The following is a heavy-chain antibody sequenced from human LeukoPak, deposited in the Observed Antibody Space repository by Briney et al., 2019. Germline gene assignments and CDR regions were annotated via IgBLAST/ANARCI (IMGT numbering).Heavy chain of an antibody. D-gene: IGHD3-3*01. CDR3: TRQDLVRFLEWYWFDP. V-gene: IGHV3-73*01. CDR1: GFTFSGSA. J-gene: IGHJ5*02. CDR2: IRSKANSYAT. Sequence: GGSLKLACAASGFTFSGSAMHWVRQASGKGLEWVGRIRSKANSYATAYAASVKGRFTISRDDSKNTAYLQMTRLKTADTAAYTSTRQDLVRFLEWYWFDPWGQGTLVTVSS.